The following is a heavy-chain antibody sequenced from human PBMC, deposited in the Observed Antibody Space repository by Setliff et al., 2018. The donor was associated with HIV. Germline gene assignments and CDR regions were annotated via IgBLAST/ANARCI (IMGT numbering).Heavy chain of an antibody. Sequence: ASVKVSCKASGYIFTSYGISWVRQAPGQGLEWMGWISSYNGNTNYAQKLQGRVTMTTDTSTSTAYMELRSLRSDDKAIYYCARDEGGTTDYYYMDVWGKGTTVTVSS. CDR2: ISSYNGNT. CDR3: ARDEGGTTDYYYMDV. V-gene: IGHV1-18*01. J-gene: IGHJ6*03. D-gene: IGHD1-7*01. CDR1: GYIFTSYG.